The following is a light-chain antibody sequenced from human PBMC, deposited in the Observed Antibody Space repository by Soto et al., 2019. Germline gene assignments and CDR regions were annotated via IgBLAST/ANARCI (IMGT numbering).Light chain of an antibody. Sequence: QSALTQPASVSGSPGQSITISCTGTSSDVGSYNFVSWYQQHPGKAPKLMIYGVTNRPSGVSNRFSGSKSGNTASLTISGLQAEDEADYYCTSYTSSTTYVFATGTKVTVL. CDR1: SSDVGSYNF. V-gene: IGLV2-14*01. CDR2: GVT. CDR3: TSYTSSTTYV. J-gene: IGLJ1*01.